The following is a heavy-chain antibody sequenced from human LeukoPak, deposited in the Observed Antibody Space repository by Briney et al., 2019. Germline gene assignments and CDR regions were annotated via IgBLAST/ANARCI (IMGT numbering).Heavy chain of an antibody. V-gene: IGHV3-21*01. CDR3: ARDLSIGYYDSRGPREDDY. J-gene: IGHJ4*02. CDR2: ISSSSSYI. D-gene: IGHD3-22*01. CDR1: GFTFSSYS. Sequence: GSLRLSCAASGFTFSSYSMNWVRQAPGKGLEWVSSISSSSSYIYYADSVKGRFTISRDNAKNSLYLQMNSLRAEDTAVYYCARDLSIGYYDSRGPREDDYWGQGTLVTVSS.